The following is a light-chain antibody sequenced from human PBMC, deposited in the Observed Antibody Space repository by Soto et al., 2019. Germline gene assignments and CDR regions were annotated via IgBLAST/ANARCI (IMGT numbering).Light chain of an antibody. CDR2: KIS. V-gene: IGKV2-24*01. CDR3: MQATHSPWA. J-gene: IGKJ1*01. Sequence: DIVMTQTPLSSPVTLGQPASISCRSSQSLVHSDGNTYLSWLHQRPGQPPRLLIYKISKRFYGVPDRFRGSGAGTDFTLKITRVEAEDVGVYYCMQATHSPWAFGQGTKLEIK. CDR1: QSLVHSDGNTY.